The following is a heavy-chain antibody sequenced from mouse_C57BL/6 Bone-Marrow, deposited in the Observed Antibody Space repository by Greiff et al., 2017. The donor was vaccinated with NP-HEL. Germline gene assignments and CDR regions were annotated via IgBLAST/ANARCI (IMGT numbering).Heavy chain of an antibody. CDR1: GISITTGNYR. D-gene: IGHD5-1*01. Sequence: DVKLQESGPGLVKPSQTVFLTCTVTGISITTGNYRWSWIRQFPGNKLEWIGYIYYSGTITYNPSLTSRTTITRDTPKNQFFLEMNSLTAEDTATYYCARDPYPYWYFDVWGTGTTVTVSS. CDR2: IYYSGTI. J-gene: IGHJ1*03. CDR3: ARDPYPYWYFDV. V-gene: IGHV3-5*01.